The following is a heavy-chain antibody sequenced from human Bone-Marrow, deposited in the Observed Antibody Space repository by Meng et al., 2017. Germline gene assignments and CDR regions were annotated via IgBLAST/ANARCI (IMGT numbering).Heavy chain of an antibody. Sequence: CTVPGGPTSSSSYYWGWIRQPPGEGREWIGRIYYSGSTYYNPSLKSRVTISVDTSKYQFSLKLSSVAAADTAVYYCARDRVCSGGSCCYYYGMDVWGQGNTVNVSS. D-gene: IGHD2-15*01. J-gene: IGHJ6*02. V-gene: IGHV4-39*07. CDR3: ARDRVCSGGSCCYYYGMDV. CDR1: GGPTSSSSYY. CDR2: IYYSGST.